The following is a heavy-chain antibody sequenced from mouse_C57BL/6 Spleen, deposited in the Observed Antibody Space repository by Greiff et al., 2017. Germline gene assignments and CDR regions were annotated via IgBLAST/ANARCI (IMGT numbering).Heavy chain of an antibody. V-gene: IGHV2-6-1*01. CDR1: GFSLTSYG. D-gene: IGHD2-5*01. CDR2: IWSDGST. CDR3: ARHADSNCYFDY. Sequence: QVQLQQSGPGLVAPSQSLSITCTVSGFSLTSYGVHWVRQPPGKGLEWLVVIWSDGSTTYNSALKSRLSISKDNSKSQVFLKMNSLQTDDTAMYYCARHADSNCYFDYWGQGTTRTVSS. J-gene: IGHJ2*01.